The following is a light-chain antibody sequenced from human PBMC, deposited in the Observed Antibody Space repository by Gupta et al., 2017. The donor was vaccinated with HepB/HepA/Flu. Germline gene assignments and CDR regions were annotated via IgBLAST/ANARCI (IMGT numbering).Light chain of an antibody. CDR3: QHYGNSVSLT. V-gene: IGKV3-20*01. Sequence: EIVFTPSPRTLSLSPGERATLSCRASQSVSYNYLAWYQQKPGQAPRLLIFGASSRLTGIPDRFSGSGSGADFTLTISRLEPEDSAVYYCQHYGNSVSLTFGGGTKVEI. CDR1: QSVSYNY. CDR2: GAS. J-gene: IGKJ4*01.